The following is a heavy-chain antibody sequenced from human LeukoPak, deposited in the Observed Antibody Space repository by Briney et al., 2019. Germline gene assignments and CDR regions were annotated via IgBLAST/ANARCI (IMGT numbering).Heavy chain of an antibody. V-gene: IGHV1-8*01. CDR1: GYSFTTHD. CDR3: ARESGLTDNWLDS. CDR2: MNPNSGKS. D-gene: IGHD5-12*01. Sequence: ASVKVSCKASGYSFTTHDINWVRQSTGQGLEWMGWMNPNSGKSGYAQKFQGRVTMTRDTSISTVYMELGSLGSDDTAVYYCARESGLTDNWLDSWGQGTLVIVSS. J-gene: IGHJ5*01.